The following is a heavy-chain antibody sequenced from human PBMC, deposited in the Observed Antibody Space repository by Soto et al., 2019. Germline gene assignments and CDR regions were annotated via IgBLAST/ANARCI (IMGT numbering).Heavy chain of an antibody. V-gene: IGHV4-30-4*01. J-gene: IGHJ6*02. CDR2: LYYTGNT. CDR1: GGSISSGDYY. CDR3: ARDPNLRPHVYAMDV. Sequence: SETLSLTCTVSGGSISSGDYYWSCIRQPPGKGLEWLGYLYYTGNTYSNPSLKSRLSMSVDTSKNQFSLRLSSVTAADTAVYYCARDPNLRPHVYAMDVWGQGTTVTVSS.